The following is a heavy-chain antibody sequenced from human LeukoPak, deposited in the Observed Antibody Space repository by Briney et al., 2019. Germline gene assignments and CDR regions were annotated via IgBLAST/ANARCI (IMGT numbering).Heavy chain of an antibody. CDR1: GYTFTSYA. CDR3: ASRWVCSGSGSYCPFYYYYYYMDV. CDR2: SNAGNGNT. V-gene: IGHV1-3*02. Sequence: ASVKDSCKASGYTFTSYAMHWVRQAPGQRLEWMGWSNAGNGNTKYSQEFQGRVTITRDTSASTAYMELRSLRSDDTAVYYCASRWVCSGSGSYCPFYYYYYYMDVWGKGTTVTVSS. J-gene: IGHJ6*03. D-gene: IGHD3-10*01.